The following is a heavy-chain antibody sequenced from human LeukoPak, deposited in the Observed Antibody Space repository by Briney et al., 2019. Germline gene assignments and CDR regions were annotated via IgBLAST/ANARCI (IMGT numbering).Heavy chain of an antibody. CDR2: IIPIFGTA. J-gene: IGHJ4*02. Sequence: EASVKVSCKASGGTFSSYAISWVRQAPGQGLEWMGGIIPIFGTANYAQKFQGRVTITADESTSTAYMELSSLRSEDTAVYYCARAIKRIKLLPLDYWGQGTLVTVSS. V-gene: IGHV1-69*13. CDR3: ARAIKRIKLLPLDY. CDR1: GGTFSSYA. D-gene: IGHD5-18*01.